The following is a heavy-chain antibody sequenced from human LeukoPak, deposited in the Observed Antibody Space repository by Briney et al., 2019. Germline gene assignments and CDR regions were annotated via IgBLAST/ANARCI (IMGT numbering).Heavy chain of an antibody. V-gene: IGHV4-59*01. CDR1: GGSISSYY. CDR2: IYYSGST. D-gene: IGHD3-3*01. Sequence: PSETLSLTCTVSGGSISSYYWSWIRQPPGKGLEWIGYIYYSGSTNYNPSLKSRVTISVDTSKNQFSLKLSSVTAADTAVYYCARDGPGTDFWSGYSDYWGQGTLVTVSS. J-gene: IGHJ4*02. CDR3: ARDGPGTDFWSGYSDY.